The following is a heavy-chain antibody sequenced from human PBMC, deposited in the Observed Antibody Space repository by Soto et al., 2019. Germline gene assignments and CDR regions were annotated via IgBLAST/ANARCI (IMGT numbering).Heavy chain of an antibody. CDR1: GFSLSTSGVG. D-gene: IGHD3-10*01. CDR3: AHRPFRGGYYGSGSSQGYYYYYGMDV. J-gene: IGHJ6*02. V-gene: IGHV2-5*02. CDR2: IYWDDDK. Sequence: QITLKESGPTLVKPTQTLTLTCTFSGFSLSTSGVGVGWIRQPPGKALEWLALIYWDDDKRYSPSLKSRLTSTKDTSKNQVVLTMTNMDPVDTATYYCAHRPFRGGYYGSGSSQGYYYYYGMDVWGQGTTVTVSS.